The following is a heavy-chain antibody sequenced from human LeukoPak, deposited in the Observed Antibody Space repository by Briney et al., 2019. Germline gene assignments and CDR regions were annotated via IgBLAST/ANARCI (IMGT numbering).Heavy chain of an antibody. J-gene: IGHJ3*02. CDR1: GFTFSDYY. CDR3: ARDPSRHYDILTGYYTGGGAFDI. V-gene: IGHV3-11*04. Sequence: GGSLRLSCAASGFTFSDYYMSWIRQAPGKGLEWVSYTSSSGSTIYYADSVKGRFTISRDNAKNSLYLQMNSLRAEDTAVYYCARDPSRHYDILTGYYTGGGAFDIWGQGTMVTVSS. D-gene: IGHD3-9*01. CDR2: TSSSGSTI.